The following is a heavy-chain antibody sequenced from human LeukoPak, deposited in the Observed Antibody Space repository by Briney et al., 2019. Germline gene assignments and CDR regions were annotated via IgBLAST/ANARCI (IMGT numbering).Heavy chain of an antibody. J-gene: IGHJ4*02. D-gene: IGHD3-22*01. Sequence: PGGSLRLSCAASGLTFSSHWMHWVRQAPGKGLVWVSRITNDGSSTTYADSVKGRFTISRDNAKNMLYLQVNSLRAEDTAVYYCARGFYPDRTMIVVVVDYWGQGSLVTVSS. CDR1: GLTFSSHW. V-gene: IGHV3-74*01. CDR3: ARGFYPDRTMIVVVVDY. CDR2: ITNDGSST.